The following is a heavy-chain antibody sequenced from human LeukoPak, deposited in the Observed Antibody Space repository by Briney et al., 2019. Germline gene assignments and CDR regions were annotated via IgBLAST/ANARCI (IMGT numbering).Heavy chain of an antibody. V-gene: IGHV3-7*01. Sequence: GGSLRLSCVVSGFTFNRCWMNWVRQAPGKGLEWVAHINPDGRDTYYVDSVKGRFTISRDNAQNSMYLQMNSLRVEDTAVYYCTSWGDTTAEYFQRWGEGTLVTVSS. CDR1: GFTFNRCW. D-gene: IGHD2-21*02. J-gene: IGHJ1*01. CDR2: INPDGRDT. CDR3: TSWGDTTAEYFQR.